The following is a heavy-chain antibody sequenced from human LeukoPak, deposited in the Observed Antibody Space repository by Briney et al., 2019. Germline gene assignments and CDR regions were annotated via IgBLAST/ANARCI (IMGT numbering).Heavy chain of an antibody. V-gene: IGHV4-30-4*01. Sequence: SQTPSLTCTVSGGSISSGDSYWSWIRQPPGKGLEWIGYTYHSESTYYNPSLKSRFIISVDTSKNQFSLTLRFVTAADTAVYFCARVALDYDILTGFDYWGQGALVTVSS. CDR1: GGSISSGDSY. D-gene: IGHD3-9*01. CDR3: ARVALDYDILTGFDY. J-gene: IGHJ4*02. CDR2: TYHSEST.